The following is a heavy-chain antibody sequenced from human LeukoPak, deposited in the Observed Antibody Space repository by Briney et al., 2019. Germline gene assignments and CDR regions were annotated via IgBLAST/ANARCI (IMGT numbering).Heavy chain of an antibody. CDR2: INPNNGGT. J-gene: IGHJ4*02. V-gene: IGHV1-2*02. CDR1: GYTFTNYY. CDR3: AREDSGGDCLGY. D-gene: IGHD2-21*01. Sequence: ASVKVSCKASGYTFTNYYMHWVRQAPGQGLEWMGWINPNNGGTNYAQKFQGRVTMTRDTSISTAYMELSRLTSDDTAVYYCAREDSGGDCLGYWGQGTLVTVSS.